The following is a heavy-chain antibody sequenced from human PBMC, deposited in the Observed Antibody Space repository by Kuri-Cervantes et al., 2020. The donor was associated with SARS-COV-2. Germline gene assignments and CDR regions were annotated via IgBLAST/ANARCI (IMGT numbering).Heavy chain of an antibody. V-gene: IGHV3-74*01. CDR3: ARARLGDWYFDL. D-gene: IGHD3-16*01. J-gene: IGHJ2*01. CDR2: INSDGSST. Sequence: GGSLRLSCAASGFTFSSYWMHWVRQAPGKGLVWVSRINSDGSSTSYADSVKGRFTISRDTSKSTVYLQMDSLRVDDTAVYYCARARLGDWYFDLWGRGTMVTVSS. CDR1: GFTFSSYW.